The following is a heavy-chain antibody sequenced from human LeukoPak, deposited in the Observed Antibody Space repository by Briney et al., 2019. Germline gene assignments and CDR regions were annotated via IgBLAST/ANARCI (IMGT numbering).Heavy chain of an antibody. CDR2: INHSGST. Sequence: SETLSLTCAVYGGSFSGYYWSWIRQPPGKGLEWIGEINHSGSTNYIPSLKSRVTISVDTSKNQFSLKLSSVTAADTAVYYCARIRGYSYGPLLDIWGQGTMVTVSS. V-gene: IGHV4-34*01. CDR1: GGSFSGYY. CDR3: ARIRGYSYGPLLDI. D-gene: IGHD5-18*01. J-gene: IGHJ3*02.